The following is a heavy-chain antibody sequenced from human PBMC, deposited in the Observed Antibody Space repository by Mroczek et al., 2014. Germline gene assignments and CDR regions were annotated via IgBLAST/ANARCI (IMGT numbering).Heavy chain of an antibody. CDR2: IYYSGST. CDR1: GGSISSGGYY. CDR3: ARAPNNYGDYVITQPYAFDI. Sequence: QVQLQQWGPGLVKPSQTLSLTCTVSGGSISSGGYYWSWIRQHPGKGLEWIGYIYYSGSTYYNPSLKSRVTISVDTSKNQFSLKLSSVTAADTAVYYCARAPNNYGDYVITQPYAFDIWGQGTMVTVSS. J-gene: IGHJ3*02. V-gene: IGHV4-31*03. D-gene: IGHD4-17*01.